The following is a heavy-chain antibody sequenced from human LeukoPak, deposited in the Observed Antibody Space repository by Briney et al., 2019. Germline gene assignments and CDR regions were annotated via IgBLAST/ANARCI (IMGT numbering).Heavy chain of an antibody. D-gene: IGHD1-1*01. Sequence: SETLSLTCTVSGGSITSNFWSWIRQPPGKGLQWLGYLYNSGSTSYNPSLKSRATISGDTSKNQFSLRLNSVTAADTAVYYCARAQPNWNPPDYWGQGTLVTVSS. V-gene: IGHV4-59*08. CDR1: GGSITSNF. CDR2: LYNSGST. CDR3: ARAQPNWNPPDY. J-gene: IGHJ4*02.